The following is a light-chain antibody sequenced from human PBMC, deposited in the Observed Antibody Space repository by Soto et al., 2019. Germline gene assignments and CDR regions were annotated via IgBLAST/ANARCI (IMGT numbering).Light chain of an antibody. V-gene: IGKV1-5*03. Sequence: DIQMTQSPSTLSASVGDRVTITCRASQSISNWLAWYQQKPGRAPKLLIYNRSSIESGVPSRFSGSGSGTEFTLTISSLQPDDFATYYCQQYNSYSRTFGQGTKLEIK. CDR2: NRS. CDR3: QQYNSYSRT. CDR1: QSISNW. J-gene: IGKJ2*01.